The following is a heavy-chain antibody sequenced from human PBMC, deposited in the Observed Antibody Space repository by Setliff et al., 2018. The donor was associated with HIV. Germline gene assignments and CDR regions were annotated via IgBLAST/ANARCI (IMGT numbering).Heavy chain of an antibody. Sequence: SETLSLTCAIYGGSFSGYYWSWIRQAPGKGLEWVAEVNQDGTTNYNPSLRSRVAMSADKSKNQFSLRLSSVTAADTAVYYCARDTYDSRGYFFGYWGQGTLVTVSS. V-gene: IGHV4-34*01. CDR2: VNQDGTT. D-gene: IGHD3-22*01. CDR1: GGSFSGYY. CDR3: ARDTYDSRGYFFGY. J-gene: IGHJ4*02.